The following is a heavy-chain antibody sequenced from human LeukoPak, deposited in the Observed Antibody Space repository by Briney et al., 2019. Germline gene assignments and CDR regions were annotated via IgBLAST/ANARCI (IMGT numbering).Heavy chain of an antibody. D-gene: IGHD4-23*01. CDR1: GFTFSSYA. CDR3: AKALNSWYFEL. Sequence: GGSLRLSCAASGFTFSSYAMSWVRQAPGKGLEWVSAISGSGSSTYADSVKDRFTISRDSSKNTLYLQMNSLRAEDTYNYYCAKALNSWYFELWGRGNLVTVSS. V-gene: IGHV3-23*01. CDR2: ISGSGSST. J-gene: IGHJ2*01.